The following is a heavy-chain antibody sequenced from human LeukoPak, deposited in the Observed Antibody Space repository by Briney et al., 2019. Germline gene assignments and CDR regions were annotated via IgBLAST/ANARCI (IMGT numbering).Heavy chain of an antibody. CDR1: GFTFSSYS. Sequence: SGGSLRLSCAASGFTFSSYSMNWVRQAPGKGLEWVSSISSSSSYIYYADSVKGRFTISRDNAKNSLYLQMNSLRAEDTAVYYCARGVVITKEYYYYYYMDVWGKGTTVTISS. J-gene: IGHJ6*03. V-gene: IGHV3-21*04. D-gene: IGHD3-22*01. CDR2: ISSSSSYI. CDR3: ARGVVITKEYYYYYYMDV.